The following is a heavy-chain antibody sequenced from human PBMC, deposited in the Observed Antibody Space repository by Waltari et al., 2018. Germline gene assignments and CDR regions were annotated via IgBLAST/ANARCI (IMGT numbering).Heavy chain of an antibody. J-gene: IGHJ4*02. V-gene: IGHV3-9*01. CDR2: ISWNSGSI. CDR1: GFTFDDYA. D-gene: IGHD3-10*01. Sequence: EVQLVESGGGLVQPGRSLRLSCAASGFTFDDYAMHWVRHAPGKGLEWVSGISWNSGSIGYADSVKGRFTISRDNAKNSLYLQMNSLRAEDTALYYCAKDMDTMVRGLFDYWGQGTLVTVSS. CDR3: AKDMDTMVRGLFDY.